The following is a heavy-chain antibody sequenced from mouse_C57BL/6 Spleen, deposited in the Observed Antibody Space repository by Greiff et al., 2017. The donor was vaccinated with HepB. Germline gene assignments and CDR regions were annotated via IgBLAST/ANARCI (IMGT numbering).Heavy chain of an antibody. V-gene: IGHV5-16*01. CDR3: ARGGNYFDY. Sequence: EVQVVESEGGLVQPGSSMKLSCTASGFTFSDYYMAWVRQVPEKGLEWVANINYDGSSTYYLDSLKSRFIISRDNAKNILDLQMSSLKSEDTATYYCARGGNYFDYWGQGTTLTVSS. CDR2: INYDGSST. J-gene: IGHJ2*01. CDR1: GFTFSDYY.